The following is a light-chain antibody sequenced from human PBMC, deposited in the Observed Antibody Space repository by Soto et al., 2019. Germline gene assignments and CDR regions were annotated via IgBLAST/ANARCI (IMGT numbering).Light chain of an antibody. Sequence: DIQMTQSPSSLSASVGDRVTITCRASQGIRSDLAWYQQTPGKAPKLLIYAASTVQSGVPSRFSGSGSGTDFTLTISSLQPEDFATHYCQQLNSYPLTFGGGTKVDIK. CDR1: QGIRSD. CDR3: QQLNSYPLT. J-gene: IGKJ4*01. CDR2: AAS. V-gene: IGKV1-17*01.